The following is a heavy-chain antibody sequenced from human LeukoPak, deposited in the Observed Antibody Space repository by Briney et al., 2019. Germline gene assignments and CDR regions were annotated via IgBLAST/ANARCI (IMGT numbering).Heavy chain of an antibody. Sequence: PSETLSLTCTVSGGSISSSSYYWGWIRQPPGKGLEWIGSIYYSGSTYYNPSLKSRVTISVDTSKNQFSLKLSSVTAAGTAVYYCARGIRITMIVVVIPRYYFDYWGQGTLVTVSS. J-gene: IGHJ4*02. CDR1: GGSISSSSYY. D-gene: IGHD3-22*01. CDR3: ARGIRITMIVVVIPRYYFDY. V-gene: IGHV4-39*01. CDR2: IYYSGST.